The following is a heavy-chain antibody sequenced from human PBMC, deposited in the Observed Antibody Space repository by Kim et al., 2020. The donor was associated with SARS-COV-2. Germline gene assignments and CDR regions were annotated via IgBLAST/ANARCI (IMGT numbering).Heavy chain of an antibody. Sequence: GGSLRLSCAASGFTFSSYGMHWVRQAPGKGLEWVAVIWYDGSNKYYADSVKGRFTISRDNSKNTLYLQMNSLRAEDTAVYYCAREHRILGWFGESVDYWGQGTLVTVSS. CDR1: GFTFSSYG. CDR3: AREHRILGWFGESVDY. CDR2: IWYDGSNK. J-gene: IGHJ4*02. V-gene: IGHV3-33*01. D-gene: IGHD3-10*01.